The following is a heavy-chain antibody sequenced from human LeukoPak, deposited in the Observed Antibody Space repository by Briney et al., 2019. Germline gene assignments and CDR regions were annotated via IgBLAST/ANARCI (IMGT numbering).Heavy chain of an antibody. CDR3: AKNYDITGYYYYFDF. CDR1: GFTFSSYA. J-gene: IGHJ4*02. CDR2: ISYDGSNK. Sequence: PGGSLRLSCAASGFTFSSYAMHWVRQAPGKGLEWVAVISYDGSNKYYADSVKGRFTISRDNSMNTVYLHVNSLRAEDTAIYYCAKNYDITGYYYYFDFWGQGTLVTVSS. D-gene: IGHD3-22*01. V-gene: IGHV3-30-3*01.